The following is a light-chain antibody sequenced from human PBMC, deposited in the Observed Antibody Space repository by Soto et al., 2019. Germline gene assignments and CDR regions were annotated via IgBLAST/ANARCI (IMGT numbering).Light chain of an antibody. CDR3: EAWDSSLSAGV. J-gene: IGLJ3*02. V-gene: IGLV1-51*01. CDR1: RSNIGNNY. Sequence: QSALTQPPSVSAAPGQKVTVSCSGSRSNIGNNYVSWYQHLPGTAPKLLIYDNDKRPSGIPDRFSASKSGTSATLGITGLPTGDEADYYCEAWDSSLSAGVFGGGTKLTVL. CDR2: DND.